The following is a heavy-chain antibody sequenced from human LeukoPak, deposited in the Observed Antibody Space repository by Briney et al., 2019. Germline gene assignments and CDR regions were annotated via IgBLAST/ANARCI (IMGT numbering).Heavy chain of an antibody. D-gene: IGHD3-9*01. Sequence: PGGSLRLSCAASGFTVSSNYMSWVRQAPGKGLEWVSVIYSGGSTYYADSVKGRFTISRDNSKNTLYLQMNSLRAEDTAVYYCARAPPPDFLKKAYYLDYWGQGNLGNVSS. CDR1: GFTVSSNY. CDR2: IYSGGST. J-gene: IGHJ4*02. V-gene: IGHV3-66*01. CDR3: ARAPPPDFLKKAYYLDY.